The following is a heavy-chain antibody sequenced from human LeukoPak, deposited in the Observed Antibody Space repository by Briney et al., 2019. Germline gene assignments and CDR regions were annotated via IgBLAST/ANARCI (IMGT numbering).Heavy chain of an antibody. D-gene: IGHD3-10*01. CDR1: GGSISSYY. CDR2: IYTSGST. CDR3: ARDLGEYGSGSYSYFDY. J-gene: IGHJ4*02. V-gene: IGHV4-4*07. Sequence: SETLSLTCTVSGGSISSYYWSWIRQPAGKGLEWIGRIYTSGSTNYNPSLKSRVTMSVDTSKNQFSLKLSSVTAADTAVYYCARDLGEYGSGSYSYFDYWGQGTLVTVSS.